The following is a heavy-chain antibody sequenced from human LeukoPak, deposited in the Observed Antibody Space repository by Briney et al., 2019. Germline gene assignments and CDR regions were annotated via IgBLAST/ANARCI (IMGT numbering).Heavy chain of an antibody. Sequence: SETLSLICTVSGGSISSHYWSWIRQPPGKGLEWIGYIYYSGSTNYNPSLKSRVTISVDTSKNQFSLKLSSVTAADTAVYYCARARPAYCGGDCPPGAFDIWGQGTMVTVSS. D-gene: IGHD2-21*02. CDR1: GGSISSHY. CDR3: ARARPAYCGGDCPPGAFDI. J-gene: IGHJ3*02. V-gene: IGHV4-59*11. CDR2: IYYSGST.